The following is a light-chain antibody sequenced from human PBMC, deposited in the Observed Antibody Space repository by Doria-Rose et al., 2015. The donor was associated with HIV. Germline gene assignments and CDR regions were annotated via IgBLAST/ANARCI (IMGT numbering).Light chain of an antibody. V-gene: IGKV1-8*01. CDR2: AAS. CDR1: QGISSY. J-gene: IGKJ5*01. CDR3: QQYYSYPRA. Sequence: IRLTQSPSSFSASTGDRVTITCRASQGISSYLAWYQQKPGKAPNLLIYAASTLQSGVPSRFGGSGSGADFTLTIGCLQSEDFATYYCQQYYSYPRAFGQGTRLEIK.